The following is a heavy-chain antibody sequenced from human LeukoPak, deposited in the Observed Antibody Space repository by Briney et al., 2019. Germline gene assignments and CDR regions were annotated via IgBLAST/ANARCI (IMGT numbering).Heavy chain of an antibody. Sequence: GGSLRLSCAASGFSFSTYWMSWVRQTPGKGLEGVANIKEDGSKDYYVDSVKGRFTISRDNAKNSLYLQMNSLRVEDSAVYYCARDAGGHDSWGQGTLVTVSS. CDR1: GFSFSTYW. CDR3: ARDAGGHDS. CDR2: IKEDGSKD. J-gene: IGHJ5*01. D-gene: IGHD2-15*01. V-gene: IGHV3-7*01.